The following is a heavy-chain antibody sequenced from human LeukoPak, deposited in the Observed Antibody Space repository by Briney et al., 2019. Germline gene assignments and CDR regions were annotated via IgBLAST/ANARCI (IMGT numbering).Heavy chain of an antibody. J-gene: IGHJ5*02. CDR2: IYYSGRT. D-gene: IGHD3-22*01. V-gene: IGHV4-59*01. CDR3: ARDSYDSSGYYYGWFDP. CDR1: GVSISSYY. Sequence: SETLSLTCTVYGVSISSYYWRCVRQPPGKGLEGVGYIYYSGRTNYNPSLRSRVTISVDTSKNQFSLQLSSVTAADTAVYYCARDSYDSSGYYYGWFDPWGQGALVTVSS.